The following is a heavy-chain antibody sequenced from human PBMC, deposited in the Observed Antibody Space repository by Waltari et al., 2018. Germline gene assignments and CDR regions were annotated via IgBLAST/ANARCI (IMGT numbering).Heavy chain of an antibody. CDR1: GGSISSYY. Sequence: QVQLQESGPGLVKPSETLSLTCTVSGGSISSYYWSWIRQPPGKGLEWIGYIYYSGSTNYNPSLKSRVTISVDTSKNQFSLKLSSVTAADTAVYYCARGVGSWGQGTLVTVSS. CDR3: ARGVGS. CDR2: IYYSGST. D-gene: IGHD3-16*01. V-gene: IGHV4-59*01. J-gene: IGHJ5*02.